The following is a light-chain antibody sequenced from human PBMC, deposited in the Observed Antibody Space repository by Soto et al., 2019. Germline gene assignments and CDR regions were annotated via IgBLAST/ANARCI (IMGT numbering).Light chain of an antibody. CDR2: DAS. Sequence: DIQTTQFPSTLSASVGDRVTITCRASQSISSWLAWYQQKPGKAPKLLIYDASSLESGVPSRFSGSGSGTEFTLTISSLQADDFATYYCQQYNSYSFGGGTKVEIK. CDR1: QSISSW. V-gene: IGKV1-5*01. J-gene: IGKJ4*01. CDR3: QQYNSYS.